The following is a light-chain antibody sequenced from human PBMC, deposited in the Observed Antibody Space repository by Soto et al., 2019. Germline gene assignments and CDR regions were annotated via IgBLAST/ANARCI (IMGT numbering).Light chain of an antibody. J-gene: IGKJ2*01. CDR2: DGS. CDR3: QQYESLPYT. V-gene: IGKV1-33*01. Sequence: DIQVTQSPPSLSASPGDRVTITCRATQDTRNYLNWYQVKPGKAPKLLIYDGSNLEIGVPSRFGGSASGTDFTFTISDLQPEDVATYYCQQYESLPYTFGQGTKVDIK. CDR1: QDTRNY.